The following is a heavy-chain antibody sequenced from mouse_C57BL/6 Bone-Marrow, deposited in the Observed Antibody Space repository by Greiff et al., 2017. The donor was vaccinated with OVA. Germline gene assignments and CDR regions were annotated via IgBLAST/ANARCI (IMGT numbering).Heavy chain of an antibody. CDR1: GFTFSSYA. V-gene: IGHV5-4*01. CDR2: ISDGGSYT. J-gene: IGHJ1*03. D-gene: IGHD1-1*01. Sequence: EVQRVESGGGLVKPGGSLKLSCAASGFTFSSYAMSWVRQTPEKRLEWVATISDGGSYTYYPDNVKGRFTISRDNAKNNLYLQMSHLKSEDTAMYYCARDEITTRYFEVWGTGTTVTVSS. CDR3: ARDEITTRYFEV.